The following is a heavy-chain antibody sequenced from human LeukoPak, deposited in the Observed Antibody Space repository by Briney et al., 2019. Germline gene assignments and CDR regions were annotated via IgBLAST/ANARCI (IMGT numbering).Heavy chain of an antibody. J-gene: IGHJ4*02. D-gene: IGHD1-26*01. CDR2: IYHSGST. V-gene: IGHV4-4*02. Sequence: SGTLSLTCAVSGGSISSSNWWSWVRQPPGKGLEWIGEIYHSGSTNYNPSLKSRVTISVDKSKNQFFLKLSSVTAADTAVYYCASGYIVGATYFDYWGQGTLVTVSS. CDR3: ASGYIVGATYFDY. CDR1: GGSISSSNW.